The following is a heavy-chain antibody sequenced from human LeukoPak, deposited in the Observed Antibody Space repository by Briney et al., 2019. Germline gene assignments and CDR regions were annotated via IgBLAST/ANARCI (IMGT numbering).Heavy chain of an antibody. Sequence: PSETLSLTCAVSGYSISSGYYWGWIRQPPGNGLEWIGYISSSGSTNYNPSLKSRVTMSIHTSKNQFSLKLSSVTAADTAVYYCARLPLYYDSSGYQDWGQGTLVTVSS. CDR1: GYSISSGYY. CDR2: ISSSGST. J-gene: IGHJ4*02. CDR3: ARLPLYYDSSGYQD. V-gene: IGHV4-38-2*01. D-gene: IGHD3-22*01.